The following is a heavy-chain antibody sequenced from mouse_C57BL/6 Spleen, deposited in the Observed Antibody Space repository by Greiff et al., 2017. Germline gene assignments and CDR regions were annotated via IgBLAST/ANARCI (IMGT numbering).Heavy chain of an antibody. D-gene: IGHD4-1*01. CDR1: GYTFTSYW. Sequence: QVQLQQPGAELVRPGSSVKLSCKASGYTFTSYWMDWVKQRPGQGLEWIGNIYPSDSETHYNQKFKDKATLTVDKSSSTAYMQLSSLTSEDSAVYYCARECWDVGAMDYWGQGTSVTVSS. V-gene: IGHV1-61*01. CDR2: IYPSDSET. J-gene: IGHJ4*01. CDR3: ARECWDVGAMDY.